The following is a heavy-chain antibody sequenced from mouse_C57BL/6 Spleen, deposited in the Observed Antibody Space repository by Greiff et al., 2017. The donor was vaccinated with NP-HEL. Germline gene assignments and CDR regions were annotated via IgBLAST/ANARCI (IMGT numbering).Heavy chain of an antibody. V-gene: IGHV1-80*01. CDR2: IYPGDGDT. CDR1: GYAFSSYW. CDR3: ARRSKGHFDY. D-gene: IGHD1-3*01. J-gene: IGHJ2*01. Sequence: QVQLKESGAELVKPGASVKISCKASGYAFSSYWMNWVKQRPGKGLEWIGQIYPGDGDTNYNGKFKGKATLTADKSSSTAYMQLSSLTSEDSAVYFCARRSKGHFDYWGQGTTLTVSS.